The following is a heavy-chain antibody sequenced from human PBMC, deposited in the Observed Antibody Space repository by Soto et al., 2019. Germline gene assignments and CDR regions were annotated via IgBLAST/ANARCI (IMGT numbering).Heavy chain of an antibody. J-gene: IGHJ4*02. Sequence: SVEVSCKASGGTFSSYAISWVLQAPGQGLEWMGGISPIFGTANYAQKFQGRVTITADESTSTAYMELSSLRSEDTAVYYCAAVQLPLNYFDYWCQGTLVTVSS. CDR3: AAVQLPLNYFDY. V-gene: IGHV1-69*13. D-gene: IGHD5-18*01. CDR1: GGTFSSYA. CDR2: ISPIFGTA.